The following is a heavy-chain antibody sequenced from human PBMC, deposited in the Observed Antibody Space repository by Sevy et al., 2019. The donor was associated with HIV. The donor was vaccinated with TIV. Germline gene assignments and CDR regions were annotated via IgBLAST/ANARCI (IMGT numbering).Heavy chain of an antibody. CDR1: GFTFSSYA. J-gene: IGHJ4*02. Sequence: GGSLRLSCAASGFTFSSYAMSWVRQAPGKGLEWVSAISGSGGSTYYADSVKRRFTISRDNSKNTLYLHMNSLRAEDTAVYYCATSPRGGGYYGSGSSSVWGQGTLVTVSS. CDR2: ISGSGGST. D-gene: IGHD3-10*01. V-gene: IGHV3-23*01. CDR3: ATSPRGGGYYGSGSSSV.